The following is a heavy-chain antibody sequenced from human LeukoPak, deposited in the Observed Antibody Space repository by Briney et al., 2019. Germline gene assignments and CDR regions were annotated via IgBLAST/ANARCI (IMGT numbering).Heavy chain of an antibody. CDR2: ISSDGTKK. CDR1: GXTFSTYA. D-gene: IGHD3-10*01. Sequence: GRSPRLSCAGSGXTFSTYAMHWVRQAPGKGLEWVAVISSDGTKKYYADSVKGRFTISRDNSKNTLYLQMNSLRVEDMAVYYCARETVLLWFGGVGVAFDIWGQGIMVTVSS. J-gene: IGHJ3*02. V-gene: IGHV3-30-3*01. CDR3: ARETVLLWFGGVGVAFDI.